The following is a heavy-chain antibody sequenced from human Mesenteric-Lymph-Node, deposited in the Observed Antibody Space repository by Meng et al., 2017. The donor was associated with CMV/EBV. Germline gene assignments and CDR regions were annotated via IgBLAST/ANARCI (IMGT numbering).Heavy chain of an antibody. Sequence: GGSLRLSCAASGFTFSSYWMHWVRQAPGKGLVWVSRINSDGNSIGYADSVKGRFTISRDNAKNTLYLQMNSLRAEDTAVYYGARALDCGGDCYTYYYYGMDVWGQGTTVTVSS. CDR1: GFTFSSYW. V-gene: IGHV3-74*01. CDR3: ARALDCGGDCYTYYYYGMDV. CDR2: INSDGNSI. D-gene: IGHD2-21*01. J-gene: IGHJ6*02.